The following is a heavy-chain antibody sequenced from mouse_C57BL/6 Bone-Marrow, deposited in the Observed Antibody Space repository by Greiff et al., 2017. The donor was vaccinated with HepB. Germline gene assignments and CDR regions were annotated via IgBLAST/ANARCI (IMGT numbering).Heavy chain of an antibody. D-gene: IGHD2-12*01. V-gene: IGHV1-58*01. CDR3: ASEGGLRGGPWFAY. CDR1: GYTFTSYG. J-gene: IGHJ3*01. CDR2: IYLGNGYT. Sequence: EVKLHESGAELVRPGSSVKMSCKTSGYTFTSYGMNWVKQRPEQGLEWIGYIYLGNGYTKYNEKFKGKATLTSDTSSSTAYMQHSSLPSEESAVDFCASEGGLRGGPWFAYWGQGTLVTVSA.